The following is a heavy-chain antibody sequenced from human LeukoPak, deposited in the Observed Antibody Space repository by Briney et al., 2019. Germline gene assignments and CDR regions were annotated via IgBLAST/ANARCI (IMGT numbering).Heavy chain of an antibody. CDR3: AKADEMNMDY. Sequence: GRSLRLSCAASGFTFSRYGMHWVRQAPGKGLEWVAVIWYDGSIKYYADSVKGRFTISKDNSKNTLDLQMNSLRAEDTAVYYCAKADEMNMDYWGQGTLVTVSS. D-gene: IGHD2/OR15-2a*01. CDR2: IWYDGSIK. V-gene: IGHV3-33*06. CDR1: GFTFSRYG. J-gene: IGHJ4*02.